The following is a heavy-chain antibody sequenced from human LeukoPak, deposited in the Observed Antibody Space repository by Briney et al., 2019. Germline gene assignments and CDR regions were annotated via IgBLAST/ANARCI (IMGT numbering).Heavy chain of an antibody. Sequence: GESLKISCKGSGYSFTSYWIGWVRQMPGKGLEWMGIIYPGDSDTRYSPSFQGQVTISADKSISTAYLQWSSLEASDTAMYYCARQIRYYDSSGYSTYDYGMDVWGQGTTVTVSS. J-gene: IGHJ6*02. CDR1: GYSFTSYW. D-gene: IGHD3-22*01. CDR3: ARQIRYYDSSGYSTYDYGMDV. CDR2: IYPGDSDT. V-gene: IGHV5-51*01.